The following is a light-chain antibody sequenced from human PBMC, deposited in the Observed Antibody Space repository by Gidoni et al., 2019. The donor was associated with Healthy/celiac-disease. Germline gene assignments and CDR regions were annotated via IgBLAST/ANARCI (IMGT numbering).Light chain of an antibody. V-gene: IGKV3-20*01. CDR3: QQYGSSL. CDR1: QSVSSSY. J-gene: IGKJ5*01. CDR2: GAS. Sequence: EIVLTQSPGTLSLSPGERATLSCRASQSVSSSYLAWYQQKPGQAPRLLIYGASSRATGIPDRFSGSGSGTDFTLTISRLEPEDFAVYYCQQYGSSLFXQXTRLEIK.